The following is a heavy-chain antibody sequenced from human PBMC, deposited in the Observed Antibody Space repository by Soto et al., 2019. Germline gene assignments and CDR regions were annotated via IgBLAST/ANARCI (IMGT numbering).Heavy chain of an antibody. D-gene: IGHD6-19*01. Sequence: SVKVSCKASGGTFRNYAISWVRQAPGQGLEWMGGIIPIFDTAKYAQKFQGRVTITADESTSTAYMELSSLRSEDRAVYYCARGDLYSSGWPSYFDYWGQGTVVTVSS. CDR2: IIPIFDTA. V-gene: IGHV1-69*13. J-gene: IGHJ4*02. CDR1: GGTFRNYA. CDR3: ARGDLYSSGWPSYFDY.